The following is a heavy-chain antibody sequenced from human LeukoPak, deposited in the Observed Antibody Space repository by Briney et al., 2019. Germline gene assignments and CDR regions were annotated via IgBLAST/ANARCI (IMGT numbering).Heavy chain of an antibody. J-gene: IGHJ3*01. CDR1: DFIVSSNY. Sequence: GGSLRLSCAVSDFIVSSNYMSWVRQAPGKGLQWVSVIHTGGSTYYADSVKGRFTISRDNSKNTLSLQMNSLRVEDTAMYFCAKDIQLSTWGLGTMVTVSS. CDR2: IHTGGST. CDR3: AKDIQLST. V-gene: IGHV3-53*01. D-gene: IGHD5-24*01.